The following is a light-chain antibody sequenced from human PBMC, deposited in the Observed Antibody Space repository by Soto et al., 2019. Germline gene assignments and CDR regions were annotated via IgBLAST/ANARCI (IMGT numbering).Light chain of an antibody. Sequence: EIVLTQSPGTLSLSPGQRATLSCRASESISRDYLAWYQQRLGQAPRLFIYGASSGATGIPDRFSGSGSGTDFTLTISRLEPEDFAIYYCQQYGGVPYTFGQGTKVDIK. CDR2: GAS. J-gene: IGKJ2*01. CDR3: QQYGGVPYT. CDR1: ESISRDY. V-gene: IGKV3-20*01.